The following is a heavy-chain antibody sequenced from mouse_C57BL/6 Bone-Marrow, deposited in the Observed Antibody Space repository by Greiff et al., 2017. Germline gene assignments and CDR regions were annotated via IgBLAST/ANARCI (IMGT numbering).Heavy chain of an antibody. CDR2: IHPGGGDT. CDR3: AKFCYGINPLLAMDY. J-gene: IGHJ4*01. V-gene: IGHV1-82*01. Sequence: QVTLKEPGPELVKPGASVKISCKASGYAFSSSWMNWVKQRPGKGLEWIGRIHPGGGDTNYNGKFKGKATLTVDKSSSTAYMQLSSLTYEDSEVDFCAKFCYGINPLLAMDYWGQGTSVTVSS. D-gene: IGHD2-1*01. CDR1: GYAFSSSW.